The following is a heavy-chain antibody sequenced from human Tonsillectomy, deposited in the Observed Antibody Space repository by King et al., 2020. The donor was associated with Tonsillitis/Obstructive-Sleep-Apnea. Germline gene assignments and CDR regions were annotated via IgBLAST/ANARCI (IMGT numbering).Heavy chain of an antibody. CDR1: GYTLTELS. D-gene: IGHD1-1*01. V-gene: IGHV1-24*01. J-gene: IGHJ4*02. CDR2: FDPEDGET. Sequence: QLVQSGAEVKKPGASVKVSCKVSGYTLTELSMHWVRQAPGKGLEWMGGFDPEDGETIYAQKFQGRVTMTEETSTDTDYMELSSQRSEDTAVYYCATDGERRDFDYWGQGTLVTVSS. CDR3: ATDGERRDFDY.